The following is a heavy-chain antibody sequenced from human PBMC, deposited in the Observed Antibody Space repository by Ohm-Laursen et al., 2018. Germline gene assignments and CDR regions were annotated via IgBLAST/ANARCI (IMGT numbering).Heavy chain of an antibody. V-gene: IGHV3-9*01. J-gene: IGHJ2*01. CDR1: GFTFDDYA. Sequence: SLRLSCAASGFTFDDYAMHWVRQAPGKGLEWVSGISRNSGSIGYADSVKGRFTISRDNAKNSLYLQMNSLRAEDTALYYCAKEAGEYWYFDLWGRGTLVTVSS. D-gene: IGHD7-27*01. CDR3: AKEAGEYWYFDL. CDR2: ISRNSGSI.